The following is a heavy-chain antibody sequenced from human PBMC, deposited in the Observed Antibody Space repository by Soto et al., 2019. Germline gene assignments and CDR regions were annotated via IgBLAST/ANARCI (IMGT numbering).Heavy chain of an antibody. Sequence: EVQLLESGGGLVQPGGSLRLSCAASGFTFSSYAMSWVRQAPGKGLEWVSAISGSGGSTYYADSVKGRFTISRDNSKNTLYLQMNSLRAEDTAVYYCAKVPDIAAATYYYYMDVGGKGTTVTVSS. CDR1: GFTFSSYA. D-gene: IGHD6-25*01. CDR2: ISGSGGST. V-gene: IGHV3-23*01. CDR3: AKVPDIAAATYYYYMDV. J-gene: IGHJ6*03.